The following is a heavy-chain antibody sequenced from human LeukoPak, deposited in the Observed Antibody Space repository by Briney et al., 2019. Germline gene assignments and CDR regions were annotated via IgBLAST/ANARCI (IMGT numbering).Heavy chain of an antibody. CDR3: ARQGRYSSSSHAAET. D-gene: IGHD6-6*01. CDR1: GGSISSYY. V-gene: IGHV4-59*08. CDR2: IYYSGST. Sequence: KPSETLSLTCTVSGGSISSYYWSWIRQPPGKGLEWIGYIYYSGSTNYNPSLKGRVTISVDTSKNQFSLKLSSVTAADTAVYYCARQGRYSSSSHAAETWGQGTLVTVSS. J-gene: IGHJ5*02.